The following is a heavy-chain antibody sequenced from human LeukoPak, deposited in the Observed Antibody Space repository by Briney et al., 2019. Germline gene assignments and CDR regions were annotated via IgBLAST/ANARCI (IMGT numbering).Heavy chain of an antibody. Sequence: GGSLRLSCAASGFTFSSYEMNWVRQAPGKGLEWVSYISSSGSTIYYADSVKGRFTISRDNSKNSLYLQMNSLRAEDTALYYCTKDDTKTDFWSGHFDYWGQGTLVTVSS. V-gene: IGHV3-48*03. CDR2: ISSSGSTI. D-gene: IGHD3-3*01. CDR1: GFTFSSYE. J-gene: IGHJ4*02. CDR3: TKDDTKTDFWSGHFDY.